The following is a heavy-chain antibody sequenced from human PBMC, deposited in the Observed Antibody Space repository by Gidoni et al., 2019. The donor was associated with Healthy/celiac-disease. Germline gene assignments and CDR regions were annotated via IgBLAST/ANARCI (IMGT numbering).Heavy chain of an antibody. J-gene: IGHJ4*02. D-gene: IGHD3-10*01. CDR1: GGSLSSYY. CDR3: ARQDRFGEFAY. Sequence: QVQLQESGPGLVKPSETLSLTCTVSGGSLSSYYWSWIRQPPGKGLEWIGYIYYSGSTNYNPSLKSRVTISVDTSKNQFSLKLSSVTAADTAVYYCARQDRFGEFAYWGQGTLVTVSS. CDR2: IYYSGST. V-gene: IGHV4-59*08.